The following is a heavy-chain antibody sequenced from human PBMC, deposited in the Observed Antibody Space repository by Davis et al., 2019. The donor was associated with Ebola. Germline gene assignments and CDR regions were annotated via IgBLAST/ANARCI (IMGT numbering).Heavy chain of an antibody. Sequence: MPSETLSLTCAVSGDSVSSRNWWSWVRQSPGKGLEWIGEIYHGGITKYNPSLKSRVTMSVDMSKNQFSLKLSSATAADTAVYYCAREYSQDDAFDIWGQGTMVTVSS. CDR3: AREYSQDDAFDI. D-gene: IGHD5-18*01. CDR1: GDSVSSRNW. V-gene: IGHV4-4*02. CDR2: IYHGGIT. J-gene: IGHJ3*02.